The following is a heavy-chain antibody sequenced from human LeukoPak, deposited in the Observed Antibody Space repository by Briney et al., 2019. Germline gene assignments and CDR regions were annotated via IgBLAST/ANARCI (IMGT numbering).Heavy chain of an antibody. Sequence: GGSLRLSCAASGFTFSSYAMSWVRQAPGKGLEWVSTISESGANTHYAASVKGRFTISRDNSKNTLYLQMNSLRAEDTAVYYCAKNPANFDWSSDYWGQGTLVTVSS. D-gene: IGHD3-9*01. CDR2: ISESGANT. J-gene: IGHJ4*02. CDR1: GFTFSSYA. CDR3: AKNPANFDWSSDY. V-gene: IGHV3-23*01.